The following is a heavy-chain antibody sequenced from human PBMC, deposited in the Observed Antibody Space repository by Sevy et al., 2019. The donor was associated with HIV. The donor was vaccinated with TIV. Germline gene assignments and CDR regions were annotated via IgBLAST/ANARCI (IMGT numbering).Heavy chain of an antibody. CDR1: GFTFSSYA. CDR3: ARDQHDYGGNLRTGWFDP. Sequence: GGSLRLSCAASGFTFSSYAMHWVRQAPGKGLEWVALISYDGSNKYYADSVKGRFTISRDNSKITLYLQMNSLRAEDTAVYYCARDQHDYGGNLRTGWFDPWGQGTLVTVSS. J-gene: IGHJ5*02. D-gene: IGHD4-17*01. V-gene: IGHV3-30-3*01. CDR2: ISYDGSNK.